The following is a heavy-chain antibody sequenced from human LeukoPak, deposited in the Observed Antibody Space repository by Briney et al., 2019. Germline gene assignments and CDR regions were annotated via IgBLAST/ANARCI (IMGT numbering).Heavy chain of an antibody. D-gene: IGHD3-22*01. V-gene: IGHV3-30-3*01. CDR1: GFTFSSYA. CDR3: ARDTYYYDSSGYYSPQGYYYYGMDV. CDR2: ISYDGSNK. Sequence: PGGSLRLSCAASGFTFSSYAMHWVRQAPGKGLEWVAVISYDGSNKYYADSVKDRFTISRDNSKNTLYLQMNSLRAEDTAVYYCARDTYYYDSSGYYSPQGYYYYGMDVWGQGTTVTVSS. J-gene: IGHJ6*02.